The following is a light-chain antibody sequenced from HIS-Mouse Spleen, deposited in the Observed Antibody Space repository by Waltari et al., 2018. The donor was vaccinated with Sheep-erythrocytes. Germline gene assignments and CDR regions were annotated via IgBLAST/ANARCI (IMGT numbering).Light chain of an antibody. V-gene: IGKV4-1*01. Sequence: DIVMTQSPDSLAVSLGESAPIHCKSSQTVLSSSKHHNYLAWYQQKPGQPPKLLIYWASTRESGVPDRFSGSGSGTDFTLTISSLQAEDVAVYYCQQYYSTLTFGGGTK. CDR3: QQYYSTLT. CDR2: WAS. J-gene: IGKJ4*01. CDR1: QTVLSSSKHHNY.